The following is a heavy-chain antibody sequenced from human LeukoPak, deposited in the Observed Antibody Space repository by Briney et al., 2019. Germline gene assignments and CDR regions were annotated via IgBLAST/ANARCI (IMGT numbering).Heavy chain of an antibody. J-gene: IGHJ4*02. CDR1: GFTFSSYS. V-gene: IGHV3-48*01. Sequence: GGSLRLSCVASGFTFSSYSMNWVRQAPGKGLEWVSYISSSSSTIYYADSVKGRFTISRDNPKNSLYLQMNSLRAEDTAVYYCARFSSGWYVDCWGPGTLVTVSS. CDR2: ISSSSSTI. CDR3: ARFSSGWYVDC. D-gene: IGHD6-19*01.